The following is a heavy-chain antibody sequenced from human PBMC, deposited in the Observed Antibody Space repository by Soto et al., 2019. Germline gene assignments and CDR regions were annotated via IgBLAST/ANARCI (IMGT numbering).Heavy chain of an antibody. D-gene: IGHD1-26*01. CDR2: IIPILGIA. Sequence: QVQLVQSGAEVKKPGSSVKVSCKASGGTFSSYTISWVRQAPGQGLEWMGRIIPILGIANYAQKFQGRVTITADKCTHTADKELSSLRAEDTAGYYCARARRLVGGVDYWGQGTLVTVSS. CDR3: ARARRLVGGVDY. CDR1: GGTFSSYT. V-gene: IGHV1-69*02. J-gene: IGHJ4*02.